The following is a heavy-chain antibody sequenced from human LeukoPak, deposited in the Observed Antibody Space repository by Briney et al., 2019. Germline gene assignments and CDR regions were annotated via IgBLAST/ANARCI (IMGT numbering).Heavy chain of an antibody. CDR1: GYTFTGYY. CDR3: ARVPRFGPLGYYYMDV. Sequence: ASVKVSCKASGYTFTGYYMHWVRQAPGQGLEWMGWINPNSGGTNYAQKFQGRVTMTRDKSISTAYMELSRLRSDDTAVYYCARVPRFGPLGYYYMDVWGKGTTVTVSS. J-gene: IGHJ6*03. D-gene: IGHD3-10*01. V-gene: IGHV1-2*02. CDR2: INPNSGGT.